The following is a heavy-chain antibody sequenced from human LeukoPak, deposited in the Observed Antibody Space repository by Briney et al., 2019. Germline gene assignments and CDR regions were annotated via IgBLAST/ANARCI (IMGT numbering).Heavy chain of an antibody. Sequence: GGSLRLSCAASGFTFSSYAMSWVRQAPGKGLEWVSAISGSGGSTYYADSVKGRFTISRGDSKNTLYLQMNSLRAEDTAVYYCAKALWFGDEGFDYWGQGTLVTVSS. CDR2: ISGSGGST. D-gene: IGHD3-10*01. J-gene: IGHJ4*02. V-gene: IGHV3-23*01. CDR3: AKALWFGDEGFDY. CDR1: GFTFSSYA.